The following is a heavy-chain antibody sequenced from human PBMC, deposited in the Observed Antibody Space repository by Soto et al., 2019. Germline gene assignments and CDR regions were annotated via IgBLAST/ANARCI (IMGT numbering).Heavy chain of an antibody. J-gene: IGHJ4*02. V-gene: IGHV3-23*01. CDR3: ATERHDLVAVIPTTVVGYFDY. D-gene: IGHD2-15*01. CDR1: GFTFRSYA. Sequence: EVQLLESGGGLVQPGGFLRLSCAASGFTFRSYAMNWVRQAPGKGLEWVSSISGNGASTYYADSVKGRFTISRDNSRNTLFLHMNTVRAEDKAKYYCATERHDLVAVIPTTVVGYFDYWGQGTLVTVSS. CDR2: ISGNGAST.